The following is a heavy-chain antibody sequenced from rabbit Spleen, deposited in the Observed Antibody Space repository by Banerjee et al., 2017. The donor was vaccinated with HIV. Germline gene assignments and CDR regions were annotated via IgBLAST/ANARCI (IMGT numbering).Heavy chain of an antibody. V-gene: IGHV1S45*01. D-gene: IGHD8-1*01. CDR1: GFSFSSGYD. Sequence: QEQLEESGGGLVKPEGSLTLTCKASGFSFSSGYDMCWVRQAPGKGLEWIGCIVSSGVIFYASWAKGRFTISKTSSTTMTLQMTSLTAADTATYFCARNTGNTDYNLWGQGTLVTVS. J-gene: IGHJ6*01. CDR2: IVSSGVI. CDR3: ARNTGNTDYNL.